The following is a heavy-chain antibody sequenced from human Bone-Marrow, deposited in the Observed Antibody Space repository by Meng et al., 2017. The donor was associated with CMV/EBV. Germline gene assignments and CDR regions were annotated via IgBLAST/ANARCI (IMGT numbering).Heavy chain of an antibody. CDR2: IIPILGIA. CDR3: ARDYSSSSAYYGMDV. Sequence: SVKVSCKASGGTFSSYTISWVRQAPGQGLEWMGRIIPILGIANYAQKFQGRVTITTDESTSTAYMELSSLRSEDTAVYYFARDYSSSSAYYGMDVWGQGTTVTVSS. J-gene: IGHJ6*02. CDR1: GGTFSSYT. V-gene: IGHV1-69*16. D-gene: IGHD6-6*01.